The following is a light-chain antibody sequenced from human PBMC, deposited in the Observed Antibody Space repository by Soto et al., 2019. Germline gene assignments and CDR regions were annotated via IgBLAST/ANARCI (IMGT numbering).Light chain of an antibody. Sequence: QAVVTQEPSFSVSPGGTVTLTCGLSSGSVSASYYPSWYQQTPGQSPRTLIYNTNSRSSGVPDRFSGSILGNKAALTITGAQADDECDYYCVLYMGSGIWVFGGGTQLTVL. CDR2: NTN. CDR1: SGSVSASYY. V-gene: IGLV8-61*01. CDR3: VLYMGSGIWV. J-gene: IGLJ3*02.